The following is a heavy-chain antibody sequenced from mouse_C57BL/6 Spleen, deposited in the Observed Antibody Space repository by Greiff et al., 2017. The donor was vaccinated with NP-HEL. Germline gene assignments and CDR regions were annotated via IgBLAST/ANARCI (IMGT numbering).Heavy chain of an antibody. CDR1: GYTFTDYY. J-gene: IGHJ2*01. D-gene: IGHD4-1*01. V-gene: IGHV1-76*01. CDR2: IYPGSGNT. CDR3: ARSSNVAYFDY. Sequence: VQLQQSGAELVRPGASVKLSCKASGYTFTDYYINWVKQRPGQGLEWIARIYPGSGNTYYNEKFKGKATLTAEKSSSTAYMQLSSLTSEDSAVYFCARSSNVAYFDYWGQGTTLTVSS.